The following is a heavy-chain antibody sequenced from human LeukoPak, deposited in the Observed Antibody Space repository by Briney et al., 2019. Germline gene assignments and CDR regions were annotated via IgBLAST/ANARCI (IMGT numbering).Heavy chain of an antibody. J-gene: IGHJ4*02. D-gene: IGHD2-2*01. CDR3: AKERGRRPAAPTAVFDY. V-gene: IGHV3-30*18. CDR1: GFTFSSYG. Sequence: GGSLRLSCAASGFTFSSYGMHWVRQAPGKGLEWVAVISYDGSNKYYADSVKGRFTISRDNSKNTLYLRMNSLRAEDTAVYYCAKERGRRPAAPTAVFDYWGQGTLVTVSS. CDR2: ISYDGSNK.